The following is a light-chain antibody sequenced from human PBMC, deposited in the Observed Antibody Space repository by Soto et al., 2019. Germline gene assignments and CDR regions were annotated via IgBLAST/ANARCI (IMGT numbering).Light chain of an antibody. CDR3: QQYYRYPWM. Sequence: DIQMTQSPSSLSASVGDRVTITCRASQGISTYLGWYQQKPGKVPKSLIYSASSLQSGVPSRFSASGSGTEFTLTISDMQPDDFATYYCQQYYRYPWMLGHGTKVDIK. J-gene: IGKJ1*01. CDR2: SAS. V-gene: IGKV1-16*01. CDR1: QGISTY.